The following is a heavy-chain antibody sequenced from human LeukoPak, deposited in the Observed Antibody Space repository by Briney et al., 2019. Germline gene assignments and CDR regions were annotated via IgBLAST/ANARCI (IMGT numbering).Heavy chain of an antibody. V-gene: IGHV3-7*01. CDR3: ARDHLPYYYYYMDV. CDR2: IKQDGSEK. J-gene: IGHJ6*03. Sequence: GGSLRLSCAASGFTFSSYWMSWVRRAPGKGLEWVANIKQDGSEKYYVDSVKGRFTISRDNAKNSLYLQMNSLRAEDTAVYYCARDHLPYYYYYMDVWGKGTTVTVSS. CDR1: GFTFSSYW.